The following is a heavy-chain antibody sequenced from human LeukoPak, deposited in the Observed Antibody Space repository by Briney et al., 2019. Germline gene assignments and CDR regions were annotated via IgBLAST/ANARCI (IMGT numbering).Heavy chain of an antibody. CDR1: GFTFSSYA. V-gene: IGHV3-23*01. CDR3: ANGDCSGGSCYFSY. CDR2: ISGSGGST. Sequence: PGGSLRLSCAASGFTFSSYAMSWVRQAPGKGLEWVSAISGSGGSTYYADSVKGRFTISRDNSKNTLYLQMNSLRAEDTAVYYCANGDCSGGSCYFSYWGQGTLVTVSS. J-gene: IGHJ4*02. D-gene: IGHD2-15*01.